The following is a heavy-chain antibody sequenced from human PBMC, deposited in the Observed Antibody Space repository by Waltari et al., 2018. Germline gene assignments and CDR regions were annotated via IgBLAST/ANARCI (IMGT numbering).Heavy chain of an antibody. CDR3: ARAPPGNWNYCCWFDP. V-gene: IGHV1-69*01. D-gene: IGHD1-7*01. J-gene: IGHJ5*02. CDR2: IIPSLCTA. CDR1: GGTFSSYA. Sequence: QVQLVQSGAEVKKPGSSVKVSCKASGGTFSSYAISWVRQAPGQGLEWMGGIIPSLCTANYAQKFQGRVTITADESTSTAYMELSSLRSEETAVYYCARAPPGNWNYCCWFDPWGQGTLVTVSS.